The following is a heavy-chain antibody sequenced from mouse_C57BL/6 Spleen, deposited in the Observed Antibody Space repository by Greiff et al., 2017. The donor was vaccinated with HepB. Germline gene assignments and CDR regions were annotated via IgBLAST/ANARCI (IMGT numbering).Heavy chain of an antibody. CDR1: GYTFTDYY. CDR3: ARRGYDEGFAY. CDR2: IYPGSGNT. D-gene: IGHD2-2*01. J-gene: IGHJ3*01. V-gene: IGHV1-76*01. Sequence: VQRVESGAELVRPGASVKLSCKASGYTFTDYYINWVKQRPGQGLEWIARIYPGSGNTYYNEKFKGKATLTAEKSSSTAYMQLSSLTSEDSAVYFCARRGYDEGFAYWGQGTLVTVSA.